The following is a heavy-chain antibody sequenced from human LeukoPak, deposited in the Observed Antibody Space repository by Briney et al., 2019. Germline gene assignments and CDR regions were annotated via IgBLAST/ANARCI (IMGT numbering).Heavy chain of an antibody. V-gene: IGHV4-4*02. CDR1: GGSISSSNW. CDR2: IYHSGST. Sequence: SSETLSLTCAVSGGSISSSNWWSWVRQPPGKGLEWIGEIYHSGSTNYNPSLKSRVTISVDKSKNQFSLKLSSVTAADTAVYYCARLQVHCGGDCYTRWFDPWGQGTLVTVSS. J-gene: IGHJ5*02. D-gene: IGHD2-21*02. CDR3: ARLQVHCGGDCYTRWFDP.